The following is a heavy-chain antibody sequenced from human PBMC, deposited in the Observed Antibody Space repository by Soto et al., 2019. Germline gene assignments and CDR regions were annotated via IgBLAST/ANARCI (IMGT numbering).Heavy chain of an antibody. J-gene: IGHJ6*02. D-gene: IGHD3-10*01. Sequence: GGSLRLSCAASGFTFSSYGMHWVRQAPGKGLEWVAVISYDGSNKYYADSVKGRFTISRDNSKNTLYLQMNSLRAEDTAVYYCAKDWGLMVRRVIIPSYGMDVWGQGTTVTVSS. CDR2: ISYDGSNK. V-gene: IGHV3-30*18. CDR3: AKDWGLMVRRVIIPSYGMDV. CDR1: GFTFSSYG.